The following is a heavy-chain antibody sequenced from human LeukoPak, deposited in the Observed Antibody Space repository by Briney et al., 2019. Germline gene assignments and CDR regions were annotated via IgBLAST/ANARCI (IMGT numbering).Heavy chain of an antibody. V-gene: IGHV4-59*12. Sequence: PSETLSLTCTVSGGSISSYYWSWIRQPSGKGLEWIGYIYYSGSTNYNPSLKRRVTISVDTSKNQFSLKLSSVTAADTAVYYCARSPSSVVNFDAFDIWGQGTMVTVSS. CDR3: ARSPSSVVNFDAFDI. CDR1: GGSISSYY. D-gene: IGHD2-15*01. J-gene: IGHJ3*02. CDR2: IYYSGST.